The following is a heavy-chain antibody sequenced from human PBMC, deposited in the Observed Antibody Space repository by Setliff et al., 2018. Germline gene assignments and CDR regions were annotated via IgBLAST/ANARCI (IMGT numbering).Heavy chain of an antibody. J-gene: IGHJ4*02. CDR2: INHTGTT. Sequence: PSETLSLTCTVSGGSISGASIRSYYWSWIRQPPGKGLEWVGEINHTGTTKYNPSLQSRVTISIDTSKDQFSLTVTSVTAADTAMYYCARGRNVAARLLDSWGQGTLVTVSS. V-gene: IGHV4-59*12. CDR3: ARGRNVAARLLDS. D-gene: IGHD6-6*01. CDR1: GGSISGASIRSYY.